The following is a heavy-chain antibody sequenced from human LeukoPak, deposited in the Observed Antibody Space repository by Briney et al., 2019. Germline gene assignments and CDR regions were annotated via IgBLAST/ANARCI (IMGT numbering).Heavy chain of an antibody. CDR2: IYASGST. Sequence: SETLSLTCTASGDSMSDSYWSWIRQPAGKGLEWIGRIYASGSTNYNPSLKSRVTLSVDTSSNQFSLTLSSVTAADTAVYHCARDIRSHNGPGGYYYYMDVWGKGTTVTVSS. J-gene: IGHJ6*03. V-gene: IGHV4-4*07. D-gene: IGHD2-8*01. CDR3: ARDIRSHNGPGGYYYYMDV. CDR1: GDSMSDSY.